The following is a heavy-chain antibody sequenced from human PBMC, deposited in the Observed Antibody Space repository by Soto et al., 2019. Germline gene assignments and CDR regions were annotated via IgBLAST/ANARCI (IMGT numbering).Heavy chain of an antibody. CDR3: ARSAYGDYVGFDY. CDR1: GGSISSYY. V-gene: IGHV4-59*01. D-gene: IGHD4-17*01. J-gene: IGHJ4*02. Sequence: SETLSLTCTVSGGSISSYYWSWIRQPPGKGLEWIGYIYYSGSTNYNPSLKSRVTISVDTSKNQFSLKLSSVTAADTAVYYCARSAYGDYVGFDYWGQGTLVTVSS. CDR2: IYYSGST.